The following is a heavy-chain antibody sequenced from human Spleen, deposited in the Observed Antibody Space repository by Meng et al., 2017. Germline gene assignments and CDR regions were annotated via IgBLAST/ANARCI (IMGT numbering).Heavy chain of an antibody. D-gene: IGHD6-13*01. CDR3: ARDSSNLIDY. Sequence: EVQLLESGGGLVRPGGSLRLSCVTSGFTFSSYWMHWVRQAPGKGLVWVSRMIGDGSSTSYADSVKGRVTISRDNAKNTLYLQMNSLRAEDTAVYYCARDSSNLIDYWGQGTLVTVSS. V-gene: IGHV3-74*01. CDR1: GFTFSSYW. J-gene: IGHJ4*02. CDR2: MIGDGSST.